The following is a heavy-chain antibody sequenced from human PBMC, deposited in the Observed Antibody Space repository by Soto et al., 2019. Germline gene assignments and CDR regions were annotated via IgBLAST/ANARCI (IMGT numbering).Heavy chain of an antibody. CDR2: IYHSGST. CDR1: GYFIGSGYY. V-gene: IGHV4-38-2*01. D-gene: IGHD2-21*02. J-gene: IGHJ4*02. CDR3: VGVVVTAY. Sequence: SETLSLTCAVSGYFIGSGYYWGWIRQPPGKGLEWIGNIYHSGSTYYNPSLKSRVTISVDTSKNQFYLKLTSVTAADTAVYFCVGVVVTAYWGQGTLVTVS.